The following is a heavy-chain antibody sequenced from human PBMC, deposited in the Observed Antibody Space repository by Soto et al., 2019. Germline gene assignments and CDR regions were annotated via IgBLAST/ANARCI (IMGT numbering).Heavy chain of an antibody. CDR3: ARDTPHVLRFLEWLTPSYYGMDV. Sequence: ASVKVSCKASGYTFASYCISWVRQAPGQGREWMGWISAYNGNTNYAQKLQGRVTMTTDTSTSTAYMELRSLRSDDTAVYYCARDTPHVLRFLEWLTPSYYGMDVWGQGTTVNVSS. CDR2: ISAYNGNT. D-gene: IGHD3-3*01. J-gene: IGHJ6*02. V-gene: IGHV1-18*04. CDR1: GYTFASYC.